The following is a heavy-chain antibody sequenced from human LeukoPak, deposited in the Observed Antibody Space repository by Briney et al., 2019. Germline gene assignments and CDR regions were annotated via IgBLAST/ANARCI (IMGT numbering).Heavy chain of an antibody. V-gene: IGHV1-69*13. D-gene: IGHD3-9*01. J-gene: IGHJ1*01. CDR3: ARDSSEFRSLIFL. Sequence: PEASVKVSCKASGGTFSSYAISWVRQAPGQGLEWMGGITPMFGTAKYAQKFQGRVTITADESTSTAYMELSSLRSEDTAVYYCARDSSEFRSLIFLWGQGTLVTVSS. CDR1: GGTFSSYA. CDR2: ITPMFGTA.